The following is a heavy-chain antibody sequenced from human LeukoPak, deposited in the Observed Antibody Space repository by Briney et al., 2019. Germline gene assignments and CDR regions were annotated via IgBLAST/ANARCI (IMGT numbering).Heavy chain of an antibody. J-gene: IGHJ4*02. CDR2: ISSSSSYI. D-gene: IGHD5-18*01. Sequence: GGSLRLSCAASGFPFSAYSMNWVRQAPGKGLEWVSSISSSSSYIYYADSVKGRFTISRDNAKNSLYLQMNSLRAEDTAVYYCARNIQLWSLVADYWGQGTLVTVSS. CDR1: GFPFSAYS. CDR3: ARNIQLWSLVADY. V-gene: IGHV3-21*01.